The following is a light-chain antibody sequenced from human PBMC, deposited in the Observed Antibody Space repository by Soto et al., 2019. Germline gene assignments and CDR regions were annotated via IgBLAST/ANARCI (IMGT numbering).Light chain of an antibody. CDR2: DTS. CDR1: QSLANSF. J-gene: IGKJ5*01. V-gene: IGKV3-20*01. Sequence: EIVLTQSPGTLSLSPGERATLSRRASQSLANSFIAWYQQKPGQAPRLLIYDTSSRASGIPDRFSGSGSGTDFTLTISRLETEDFAVFYCQQYGTSEIIFGQGTRLEIK. CDR3: QQYGTSEII.